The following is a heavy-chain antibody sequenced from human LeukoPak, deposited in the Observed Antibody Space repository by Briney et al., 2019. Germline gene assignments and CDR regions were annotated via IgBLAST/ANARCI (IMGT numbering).Heavy chain of an antibody. CDR2: ILSSGKTI. CDR1: GFTFSSYS. J-gene: IGHJ4*02. CDR3: ARGGIAEIKGDY. Sequence: GGSLRLSCAASGFTFSSYSMNWVRQAPGKGLEWVSFILSSGKTIYYADSAKGQFTISRDNAKNSLYLQMNSLRAEDTAVYYCARGGIAEIKGDYWGQGILVTVSS. D-gene: IGHD6-13*01. V-gene: IGHV3-48*04.